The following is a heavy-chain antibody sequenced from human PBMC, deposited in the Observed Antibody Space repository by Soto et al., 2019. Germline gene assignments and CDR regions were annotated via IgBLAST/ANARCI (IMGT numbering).Heavy chain of an antibody. V-gene: IGHV3-30-3*01. D-gene: IGHD6-13*01. J-gene: IGHJ6*02. Sequence: PGGSLRLSCAASGFTFSSYAMHWVRQAPGKGLEWVAVISYDGSNKYYADSVKGRFTISRDNSKNTLYLQMNSLRAEDTAVYYCARDPLRQQLVPRYGMDVWGQGTTVTVSS. CDR1: GFTFSSYA. CDR3: ARDPLRQQLVPRYGMDV. CDR2: ISYDGSNK.